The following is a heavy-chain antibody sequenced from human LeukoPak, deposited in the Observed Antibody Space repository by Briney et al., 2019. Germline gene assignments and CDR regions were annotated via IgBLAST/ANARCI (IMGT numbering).Heavy chain of an antibody. V-gene: IGHV3-48*03. Sequence: NPGGSLRLSCAASGFTFSSYEMNWVRQAPGKGLEWVSYISSSGSTIYYADSVKGRFTISRDNAKNSLYLQMNSLRAEDTALYYCAKDPYYDSSGAYDYWGQGTLVTVSS. J-gene: IGHJ4*02. CDR1: GFTFSSYE. CDR3: AKDPYYDSSGAYDY. D-gene: IGHD3-22*01. CDR2: ISSSGSTI.